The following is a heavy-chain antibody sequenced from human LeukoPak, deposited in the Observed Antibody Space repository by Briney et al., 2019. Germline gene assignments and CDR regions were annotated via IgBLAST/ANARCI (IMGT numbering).Heavy chain of an antibody. V-gene: IGHV4-30-4*08. CDR2: IYYSGST. CDR1: GGFISSGDYY. CDR3: ARGRSSGWDDAFDL. J-gene: IGHJ3*01. Sequence: SQTLSLTCTVSGGFISSGDYYWSWIRQPPGKGLEWIGYIYYSGSTYYNPSLKSRVTISVDTSKNQFSLKLSSVTVADTAVYYCARGRSSGWDDAFDLWGQGTMVTVSS. D-gene: IGHD6-19*01.